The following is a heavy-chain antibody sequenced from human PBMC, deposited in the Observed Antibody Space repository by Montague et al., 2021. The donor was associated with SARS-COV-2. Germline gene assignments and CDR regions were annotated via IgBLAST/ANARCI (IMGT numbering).Heavy chain of an antibody. Sequence: SETLSLTCTVSGGSISSYYWSWIRQPPRKGLEWIGYIYYSGSTNYNPSLKSRVTISVDTSKNQFSLKLSSVTAADTAVYYCARDTEGYISSWYHDYWGQGTLVTVSS. CDR1: GGSISSYY. CDR3: ARDTEGYISSWYHDY. CDR2: IYYSGST. D-gene: IGHD6-13*01. V-gene: IGHV4-59*01. J-gene: IGHJ4*02.